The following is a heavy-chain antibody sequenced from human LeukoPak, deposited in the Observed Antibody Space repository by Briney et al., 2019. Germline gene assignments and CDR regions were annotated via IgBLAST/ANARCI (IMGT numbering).Heavy chain of an antibody. V-gene: IGHV3-23*01. CDR3: VRDFRSADY. Sequence: GSLRLSCAASGFTFSSYAITWVRQAPGKGLEWVSAVSSNGAKTYYADSVKARFTTSRDNAKNTVYLQMNGLREEDTAVYYCVRDFRSADYWGQGTLVTVSS. CDR1: GFTFSSYA. J-gene: IGHJ4*02. CDR2: VSSNGAKT.